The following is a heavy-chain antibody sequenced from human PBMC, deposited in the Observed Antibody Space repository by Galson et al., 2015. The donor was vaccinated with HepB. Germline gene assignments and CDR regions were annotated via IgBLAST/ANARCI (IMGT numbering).Heavy chain of an antibody. CDR1: GFTFSSHA. J-gene: IGHJ4*02. Sequence: SLRLSCAASGFTFSSHAMSWVRQAPGKGLDWVSTISGSVGNTYYADSVKGRFTISRDNSKNTLYLQMNSLRAEDTAVYYCAKALTSSGSRSLHDYWGQGTLVTVSS. CDR2: ISGSVGNT. D-gene: IGHD3-10*01. V-gene: IGHV3-23*01. CDR3: AKALTSSGSRSLHDY.